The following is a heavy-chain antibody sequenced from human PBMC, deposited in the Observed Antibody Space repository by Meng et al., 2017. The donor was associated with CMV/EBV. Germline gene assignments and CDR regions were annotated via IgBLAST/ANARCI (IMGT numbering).Heavy chain of an antibody. CDR3: ARGVGATGKADY. V-gene: IGHV4-34*01. CDR2: INHSGST. J-gene: IGHJ4*02. D-gene: IGHD1-26*01. Sequence: QVQLQARGAGLLKPSETLSLTFAVDGWSFSGYYWSWIRQPPGKGLEWIGEINHSGSTNYNPSLKSRVTISVDTSKNQFSLKLSSVTAADTAVYYCARGVGATGKADYWGQGTLVTVSS. CDR1: GWSFSGYY.